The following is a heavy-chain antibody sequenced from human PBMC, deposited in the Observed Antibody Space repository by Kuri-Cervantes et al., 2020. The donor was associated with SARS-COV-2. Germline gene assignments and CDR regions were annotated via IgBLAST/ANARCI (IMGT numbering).Heavy chain of an antibody. J-gene: IGHJ3*02. CDR3: ARADMIVVVIGAFDI. Sequence: SETLSLTCAVYGGSFSGYYWSWIRQHPGKGLEWIGYIYYSESTYYNPSLKSRVTISVDTSKNQFSLKLSSVTAADTAVYYCARADMIVVVIGAFDIWGQGTMVTVSS. CDR2: IYYSEST. V-gene: IGHV4-31*11. CDR1: GGSFSGYY. D-gene: IGHD3-22*01.